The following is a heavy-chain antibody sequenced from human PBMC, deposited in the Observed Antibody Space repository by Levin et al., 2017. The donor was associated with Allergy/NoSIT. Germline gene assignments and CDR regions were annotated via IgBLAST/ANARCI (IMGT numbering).Heavy chain of an antibody. V-gene: IGHV1-69*13. Sequence: PKASVKVSCKASGGTFSSYAISWVRQAPGQGLEWMGGIIPIFGTANYAQKFQGRVTITADESTSTAYMELSSLRSEDTAVYYCARELGRWMVNYYYGMDVWGQGTTVTVSS. D-gene: IGHD4-23*01. CDR3: ARELGRWMVNYYYGMDV. J-gene: IGHJ6*02. CDR1: GGTFSSYA. CDR2: IIPIFGTA.